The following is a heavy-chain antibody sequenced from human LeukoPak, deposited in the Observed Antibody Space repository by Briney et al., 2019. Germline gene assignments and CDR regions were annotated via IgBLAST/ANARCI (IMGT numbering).Heavy chain of an antibody. Sequence: SVKVSCKPSRGTFSSYAISCVRQAPGHGLEWMGGFIPIFGTANYAQKFQGIVTITEDESTSTAYMELSSLRSEDTVVYYCAREWEALAAFDIWGQGTMVTVSS. CDR3: AREWEALAAFDI. D-gene: IGHD1-26*01. V-gene: IGHV1-69*13. J-gene: IGHJ3*02. CDR1: RGTFSSYA. CDR2: FIPIFGTA.